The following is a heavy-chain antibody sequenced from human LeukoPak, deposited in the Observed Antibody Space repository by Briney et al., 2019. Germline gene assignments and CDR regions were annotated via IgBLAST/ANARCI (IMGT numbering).Heavy chain of an antibody. J-gene: IGHJ4*02. CDR1: GFTFSGYN. CDR2: ISSSGRNI. CDR3: ARDLVQLWSKDY. Sequence: NPGGSLRLSCAASGFTFSGYNMNWVRQAPGEGLEWVSYISSSGRNIYYADSVKGRFTISRDNAKNSLYLQMNSLRAEDTAVYYCARDLVQLWSKDYWGQGTLVTVSS. D-gene: IGHD5-18*01. V-gene: IGHV3-21*01.